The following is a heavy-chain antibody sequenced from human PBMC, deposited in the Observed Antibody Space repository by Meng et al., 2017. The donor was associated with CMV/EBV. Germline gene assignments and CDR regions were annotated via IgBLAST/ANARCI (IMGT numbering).Heavy chain of an antibody. V-gene: IGHV1-69*04. D-gene: IGHD2-2*01. Sequence: SSWVRQAAGQGLEWMGRIIPSLGIANYAQKFQGRVTITADKSTSTAYMELSSLRSEDTAVYYCARGVGYCSSTSCFTPRWGNWYFDLWGRGTLVTVSS. CDR2: IIPSLGIA. J-gene: IGHJ2*01. CDR3: ARGVGYCSSTSCFTPRWGNWYFDL.